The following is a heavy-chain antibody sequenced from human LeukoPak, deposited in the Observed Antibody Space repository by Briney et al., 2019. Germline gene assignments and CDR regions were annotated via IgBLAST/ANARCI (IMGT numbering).Heavy chain of an antibody. J-gene: IGHJ6*03. CDR3: ARDASVVPPAMLPHYYYIPV. D-gene: IGHD2-2*01. CDR1: GFTFSSYN. V-gene: IGHV3-21*01. Sequence: GGSLRLSCAASGFTFSSYNMNWVRQAPGKGLGWVSSISTSNSYIYYADSVKGRFTISRDNAKHSLYLQITSLTAGDTALYYCARDASVVPPAMLPHYYYIPVWGKGTTVTVYS. CDR2: ISTSNSYI.